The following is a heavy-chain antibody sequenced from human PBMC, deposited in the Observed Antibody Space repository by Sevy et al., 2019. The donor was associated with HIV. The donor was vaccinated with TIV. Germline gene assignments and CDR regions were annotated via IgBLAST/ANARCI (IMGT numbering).Heavy chain of an antibody. J-gene: IGHJ6*03. V-gene: IGHV1-69*10. D-gene: IGHD7-27*01. CDR3: ARVVNWGKSSRHMDV. Sequence: ASVKVSCKASGDTFSSYAISWVRQAPGQGLEWMGGIFPMFDITNYAQKFQGRVTITADKSTSTAYMELISLRSEDTAVYYCARVVNWGKSSRHMDVWGKGTTVTVSS. CDR1: GDTFSSYA. CDR2: IFPMFDIT.